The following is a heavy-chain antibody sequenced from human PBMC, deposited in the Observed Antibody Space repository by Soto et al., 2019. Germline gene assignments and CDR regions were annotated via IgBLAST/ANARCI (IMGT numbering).Heavy chain of an antibody. Sequence: EAQLWESGGGLVQPGGSLRLSCAASGLTFSNYAMSWVRQAPGKGLEWVSSITRTGAKTYYADSVEGRFTISRDNLVNTLDLQMNTLSAEDTALYYCAVTPNCGRDCAAHRPDWNFDIWGRGTLVAVSS. J-gene: IGHJ2*01. CDR2: ITRTGAKT. V-gene: IGHV3-23*01. D-gene: IGHD2-21*02. CDR1: GLTFSNYA. CDR3: AVTPNCGRDCAAHRPDWNFDI.